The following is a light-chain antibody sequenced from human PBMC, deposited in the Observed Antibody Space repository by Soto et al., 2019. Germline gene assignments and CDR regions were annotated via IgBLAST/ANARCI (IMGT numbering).Light chain of an antibody. Sequence: QSALTQPPSASGSPGQSVAISCTGTSSDVGAYNYVCWYQQHPGKAPKLMIYEVNKRPSGVPDRFSGSKSGNTASLTVSGLQAEDEXDYYCSSYTGSSTLEVFGSGTKLTVL. CDR2: EVN. V-gene: IGLV2-8*01. CDR1: SSDVGAYNY. CDR3: SSYTGSSTLEV. J-gene: IGLJ1*01.